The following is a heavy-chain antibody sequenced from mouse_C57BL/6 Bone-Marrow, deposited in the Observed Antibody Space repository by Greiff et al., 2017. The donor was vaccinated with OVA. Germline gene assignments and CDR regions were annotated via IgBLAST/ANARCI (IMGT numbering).Heavy chain of an antibody. CDR3: TWYYVSSYYWLDY. D-gene: IGHD1-1*01. Sequence: EVQLLASGAELVRPGASVKLSCTASGFNIKDYYMHWVKQRPEQGLEWIGWIDPENGDTEYASKFQGKATITADTSSNTAYLQLRSLTSEDTAVYDGTWYYVSSYYWLDYWGQGTPVTVSA. CDR2: IDPENGDT. V-gene: IGHV14-1*01. J-gene: IGHJ3*01. CDR1: GFNIKDYY.